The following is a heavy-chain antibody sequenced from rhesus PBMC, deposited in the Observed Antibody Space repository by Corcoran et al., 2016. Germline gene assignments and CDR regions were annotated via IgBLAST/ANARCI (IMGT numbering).Heavy chain of an antibody. V-gene: IGHV3-100*02. CDR3: TRDLGIAAAGPVY. J-gene: IGHJ4*01. D-gene: IGHD6S26*01. CDR2: INESCGTI. CDR1: GFTFSSYE. Sequence: DVQLVESGGGLVKPGGSLRLSCVASGFTFSSYEMHWVRQAPGKGLEWVSVINESCGTINYADSVKGRFTISRDNAKNSLFLQMNSLRAEDTAVYYCTRDLGIAAAGPVYWGQGVLVTVSS.